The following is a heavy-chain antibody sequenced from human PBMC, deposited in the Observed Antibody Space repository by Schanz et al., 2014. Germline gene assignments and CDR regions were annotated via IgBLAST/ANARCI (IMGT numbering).Heavy chain of an antibody. J-gene: IGHJ6*04. Sequence: AQLVESGGGLAQPGGSLRLSCEASGFTFSNYGMNWVRQAPEKGLEWVSYISSSSGTIYYADSVKGRFTISRDNAKNLLYLQMNGLRAEDTAVYFCARDLSSLIQGDVWGKGTTVTVSS. D-gene: IGHD2-2*01. CDR2: ISSSSGTI. CDR1: GFTFSNYG. V-gene: IGHV3-48*01. CDR3: ARDLSSLIQGDV.